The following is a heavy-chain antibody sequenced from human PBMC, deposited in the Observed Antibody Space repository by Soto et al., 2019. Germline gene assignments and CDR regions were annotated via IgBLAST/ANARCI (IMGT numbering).Heavy chain of an antibody. Sequence: GESLKISCKGSGYSFTSYWIGWVRQMPGKGLEWMGIIYPGDSDTRYSPSFQGHVTISADKSISTAYLQWSSLKASDTAMYYCARAPIVVPAAMAHKSLYYYYYGMDVWGQGTTVTVSS. J-gene: IGHJ6*02. CDR3: ARAPIVVPAAMAHKSLYYYYYGMDV. V-gene: IGHV5-51*01. CDR2: IYPGDSDT. CDR1: GYSFTSYW. D-gene: IGHD2-2*01.